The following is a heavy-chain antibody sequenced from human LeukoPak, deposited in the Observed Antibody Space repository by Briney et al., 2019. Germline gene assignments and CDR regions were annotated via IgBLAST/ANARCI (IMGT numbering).Heavy chain of an antibody. CDR1: GGSISSTNW. V-gene: IGHV4-4*02. J-gene: IGHJ4*02. CDR3: VYTHNGRHDY. D-gene: IGHD1-14*01. CDR2: ISHSGST. Sequence: SETLSLTCAVSGGSISSTNWWSWVRQPPGKGLEWIGEISHSGSTNYNPSLKGRVTISVDTSKTQFSLRLTSVTAADTALYYCVYTHNGRHDYWGQGTLVTVSS.